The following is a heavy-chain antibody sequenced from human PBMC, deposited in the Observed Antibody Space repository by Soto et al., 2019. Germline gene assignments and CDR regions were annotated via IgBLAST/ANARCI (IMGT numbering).Heavy chain of an antibody. CDR2: INPNSGGT. V-gene: IGHV1-2*04. CDR1: GYTFTGYY. J-gene: IGHJ5*02. CDR3: ARDIGGIVPAAMSVFDP. D-gene: IGHD2-2*01. Sequence: QVQLVQSGAEVKKPGASVKVSCKASGYTFTGYYMHWVRQAPGQGLEWMGWINPNSGGTNYAQKFKGWVTMTRDTSISQAYMQLSRLRSDDTAVYYCARDIGGIVPAAMSVFDPWGQGTLVTVSS.